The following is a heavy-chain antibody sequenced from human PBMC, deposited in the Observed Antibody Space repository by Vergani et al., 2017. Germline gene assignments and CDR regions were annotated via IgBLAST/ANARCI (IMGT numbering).Heavy chain of an antibody. V-gene: IGHV4-31*03. D-gene: IGHD1-26*01. CDR3: ASGKDTEFHYMDV. CDR1: GGSINSGTYY. Sequence: QVQLQESGPGLVKPSQTLSLTCTVSGGSINSGTYYWTWIRQHPGKGLEWIGYIHYSGSTYYNPSLKSRVTILVDTSKNQFFLKLSPVTAADTAVYYCASGKDTEFHYMDVWGKGTTVTVSS. J-gene: IGHJ6*03. CDR2: IHYSGST.